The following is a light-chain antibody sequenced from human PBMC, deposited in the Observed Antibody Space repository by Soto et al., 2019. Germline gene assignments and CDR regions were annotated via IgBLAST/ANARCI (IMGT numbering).Light chain of an antibody. CDR1: QSISSW. V-gene: IGKV1-5*01. CDR2: DAY. J-gene: IGKJ1*01. Sequence: DIQMTQSPSTLSASVGDRVTITCRASQSISSWLAWYQQKPGKAPKLLIYDAYSLESGVPSRFSGSGSGTDCTLTLSSLQPDDFATYYCQQYNSYSWTFGQGTKVEIK. CDR3: QQYNSYSWT.